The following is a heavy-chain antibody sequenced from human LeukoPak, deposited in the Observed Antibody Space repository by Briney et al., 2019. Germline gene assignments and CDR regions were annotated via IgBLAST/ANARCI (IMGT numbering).Heavy chain of an antibody. D-gene: IGHD3-3*01. Sequence: GGSLRLSCAASGFTFSSYSMNWVRQAPGKGLDWVSSITRSSYIYYADSVKGRFTISRDNAKNSLYLQMNSLRAEDTAVYYCASSTRFLEWLIDYWGQGTPVTVSS. V-gene: IGHV3-21*01. CDR2: ITRSSYI. J-gene: IGHJ4*02. CDR1: GFTFSSYS. CDR3: ASSTRFLEWLIDY.